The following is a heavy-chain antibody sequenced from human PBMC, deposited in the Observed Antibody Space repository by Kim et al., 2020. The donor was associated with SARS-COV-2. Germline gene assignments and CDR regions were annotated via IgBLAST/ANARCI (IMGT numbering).Heavy chain of an antibody. Sequence: GGSLRLSCTASGFTFGDYAMSWVRQAPGKGLEWVGFIRSKAYGGTTEYAASVKGRFTISRDDSKSIAYLQMNSLKTEDTAVYYCTRDFEYGDSFDPWGQGTLVTVSS. V-gene: IGHV3-49*04. D-gene: IGHD4-17*01. CDR3: TRDFEYGDSFDP. CDR2: IRSKAYGGTT. J-gene: IGHJ5*02. CDR1: GFTFGDYA.